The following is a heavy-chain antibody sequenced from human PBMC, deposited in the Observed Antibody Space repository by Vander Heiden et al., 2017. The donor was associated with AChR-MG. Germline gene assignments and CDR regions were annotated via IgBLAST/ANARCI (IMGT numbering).Heavy chain of an antibody. V-gene: IGHV3-7*01. Sequence: EVQLLASGGGLVLPGGSLRLSLADSGFPSDFYSMNLVRPAAGKGLEWVANIKQDGSDKDYVDSVKGRFTISRDNAKNSLYLQMNSLRDEDTAVYYCVRDFAFWGQGTLVTVSS. J-gene: IGHJ4*02. CDR3: VRDFAF. CDR1: GFPSDFYS. D-gene: IGHD3-3*01. CDR2: IKQDGSDK.